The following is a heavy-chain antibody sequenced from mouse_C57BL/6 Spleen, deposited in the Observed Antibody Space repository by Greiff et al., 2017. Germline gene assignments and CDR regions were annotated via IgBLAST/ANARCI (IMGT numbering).Heavy chain of an antibody. CDR1: GYTFTSYW. Sequence: QVQLQQPGAELVKPGASVKMSCKASGYTFTSYWITWVKQRPGQGLEWIGDIYPGSGSTNYNEKFKSKATLTVDTSSSTAYMQLSSLTSEDSAVYYGARFGITTVVGYAMDYWGQGTSVTVSS. CDR3: ARFGITTVVGYAMDY. CDR2: IYPGSGST. V-gene: IGHV1-55*01. J-gene: IGHJ4*01. D-gene: IGHD1-1*01.